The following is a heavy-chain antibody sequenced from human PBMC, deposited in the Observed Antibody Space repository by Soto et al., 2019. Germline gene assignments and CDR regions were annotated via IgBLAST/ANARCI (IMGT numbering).Heavy chain of an antibody. Sequence: QVQLVQSGAEVKKPGSSVKVSCKASGGTFSSYAISWVRQAPGQGLEWMGGIIPIFGTANYAQKFQGRVTITEDKATSTAYMELSSLRSEDTAVYYCARDPKGYCSGGSCYRDDYWGQGTLVTVSS. CDR2: IIPIFGTA. J-gene: IGHJ4*02. CDR1: GGTFSSYA. CDR3: ARDPKGYCSGGSCYRDDY. V-gene: IGHV1-69*06. D-gene: IGHD2-15*01.